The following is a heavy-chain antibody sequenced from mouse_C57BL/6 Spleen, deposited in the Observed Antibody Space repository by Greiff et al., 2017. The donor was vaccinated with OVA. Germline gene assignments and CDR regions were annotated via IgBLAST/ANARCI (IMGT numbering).Heavy chain of an antibody. CDR2: IYPGSGST. CDR3: ARSGNYVGYFDV. J-gene: IGHJ1*03. Sequence: QVQLQQPGAELVKPGASVKMSCKASGYTFTSYWITWVKQRPGQGLEWIGDIYPGSGSTNYNEKLKSKATLTVDTSSSPAYMQLSSLTSEDSAVYYCARSGNYVGYFDVWGTGTTVTVSS. V-gene: IGHV1-55*01. CDR1: GYTFTSYW. D-gene: IGHD2-1*01.